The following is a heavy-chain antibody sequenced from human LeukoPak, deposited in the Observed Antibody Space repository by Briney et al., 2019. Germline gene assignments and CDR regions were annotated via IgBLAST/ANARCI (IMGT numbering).Heavy chain of an antibody. Sequence: GGSLRLSCAASGFTFSSYSMNWVRQAPGKGLEWVSYISSSSSTIYYADSVKGRFTISRDNAKNSLYLQMNSLRAEDTAVYYCARGPYYSDSRGYFNFFDYWGQGTLVTVSS. D-gene: IGHD3-22*01. CDR3: ARGPYYSDSRGYFNFFDY. J-gene: IGHJ4*02. CDR1: GFTFSSYS. V-gene: IGHV3-48*01. CDR2: ISSSSSTI.